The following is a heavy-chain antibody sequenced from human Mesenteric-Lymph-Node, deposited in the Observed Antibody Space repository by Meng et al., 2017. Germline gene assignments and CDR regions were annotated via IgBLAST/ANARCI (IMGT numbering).Heavy chain of an antibody. CDR1: GFTFSSYT. D-gene: IGHD5-18*01. CDR2: ISSSSNYI. J-gene: IGHJ4*02. V-gene: IGHV3-21*01. CDR3: ARDTPGLLFDY. Sequence: EVQLVESGGGLVQPVRSLRLSCAASGFTFSSYTMTWVRRAPGKGLEWVSFISSSSNYIYSADSVKGRFTISRDNAKNSLYLQMNSLRAEDTAVYYCARDTPGLLFDYWGQGTLVTVSS.